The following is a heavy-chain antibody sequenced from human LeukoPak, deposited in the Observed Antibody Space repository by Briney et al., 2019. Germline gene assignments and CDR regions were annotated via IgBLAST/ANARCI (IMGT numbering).Heavy chain of an antibody. CDR1: GFTVSTNY. Sequence: GGSLRLSCAASGFTVSTNYMNWVRQAPGKGLEWVATLYSGGSTYYADSVKGRFIISRDYSKNTLSLQMNNLRADDTAVYYCARVGDHYHWYFDLWGRGTLVTVSS. CDR2: LYSGGST. D-gene: IGHD3-10*01. CDR3: ARVGDHYHWYFDL. V-gene: IGHV3-53*01. J-gene: IGHJ2*01.